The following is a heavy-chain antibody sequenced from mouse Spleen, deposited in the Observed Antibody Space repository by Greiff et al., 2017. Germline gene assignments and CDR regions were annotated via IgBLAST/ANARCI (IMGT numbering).Heavy chain of an antibody. Sequence: EVMLVESGGGLVKPGGSLKLSCAASGFTFSSYAMSWVRQTPEKRLEWVAAINSNGGSTYYPDTVKDRFTISRDNAKNTLYLQMSSLRSEDTALYYCARHPFYYYDGSSYWYFDVWGAGTTVTVSS. D-gene: IGHD1-1*01. V-gene: IGHV5-6-2*01. CDR3: ARHPFYYYDGSSYWYFDV. J-gene: IGHJ1*01. CDR2: INSNGGST. CDR1: GFTFSSYA.